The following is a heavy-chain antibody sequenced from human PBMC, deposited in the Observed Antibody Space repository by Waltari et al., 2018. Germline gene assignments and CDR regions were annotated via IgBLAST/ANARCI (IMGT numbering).Heavy chain of an antibody. CDR2: IYPGDSDT. D-gene: IGHD2-2*02. CDR1: GYSFTSYW. V-gene: IGHV5-51*01. J-gene: IGHJ6*02. CDR3: ARLTDIVVVPAAIDYYYYGMDV. Sequence: EVQLVQSGAEVKKPGESLKISCKGSGYSFTSYWIGWVRQMPGKGLEWMGIIYPGDSDTRYSPSVQGQVTISADKSISTAYLQWSSLKASDTAMYYCARLTDIVVVPAAIDYYYYGMDVWGQGTTVTVSS.